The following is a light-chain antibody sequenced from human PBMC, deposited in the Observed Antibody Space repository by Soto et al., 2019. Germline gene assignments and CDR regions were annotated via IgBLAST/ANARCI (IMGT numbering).Light chain of an antibody. V-gene: IGKV1-9*01. CDR1: QGISSY. J-gene: IGKJ3*01. CDR2: AAS. Sequence: IQLTQSPSSLSASVGDRVTITCRASQGISSYLAWYQQKPGKAPKLLIYAASTLQSGVPSRFSGSGSGKDFTHTISSLQPEDFATYYCQQLNSYSFTFGPGTKVDIK. CDR3: QQLNSYSFT.